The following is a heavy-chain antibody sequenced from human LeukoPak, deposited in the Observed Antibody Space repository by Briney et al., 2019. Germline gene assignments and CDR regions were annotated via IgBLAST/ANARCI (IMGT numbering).Heavy chain of an antibody. CDR1: GFTLSSYA. V-gene: IGHV3-23*01. Sequence: GGSLRLSCAASGFTLSSYAMSWVRQAPGKGLEWVSAISGSGGNTYYADSVKGRFTISRDNSTKTLYLQMNSLSAEDTAVYYCAKGLTHSVAGTHQVFDYWGQGTLVTVSS. CDR2: ISGSGGNT. J-gene: IGHJ4*02. CDR3: AKGLTHSVAGTHQVFDY. D-gene: IGHD6-13*01.